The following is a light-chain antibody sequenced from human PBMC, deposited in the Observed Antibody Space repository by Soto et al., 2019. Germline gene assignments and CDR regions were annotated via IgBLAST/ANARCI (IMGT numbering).Light chain of an antibody. Sequence: EIVMPQSPATLSVSPGERASLSCRASQSVSNNLAWYQKKPGQAPRLLIYGASTRATGIPARFSGSGSGTEFTLTITSLQSEDFAVYYCQQYNNCWTFGQGTKVVIK. CDR3: QQYNNCWT. V-gene: IGKV3-15*01. J-gene: IGKJ1*01. CDR2: GAS. CDR1: QSVSNN.